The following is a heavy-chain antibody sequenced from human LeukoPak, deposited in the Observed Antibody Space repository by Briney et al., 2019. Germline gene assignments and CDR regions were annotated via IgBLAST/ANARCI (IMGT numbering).Heavy chain of an antibody. D-gene: IGHD3-22*01. Sequence: SVKVSCKASGGTFSSYAISWVRQAPGQGLEWMGGIIPIFGTANYAQKFQGRVTITADKSTSTAYMELSSLRAEDTAVYYCARERYYYDSSGYFDYWGQGTLVTVSS. CDR1: GGTFSSYA. V-gene: IGHV1-69*06. J-gene: IGHJ4*02. CDR3: ARERYYYDSSGYFDY. CDR2: IIPIFGTA.